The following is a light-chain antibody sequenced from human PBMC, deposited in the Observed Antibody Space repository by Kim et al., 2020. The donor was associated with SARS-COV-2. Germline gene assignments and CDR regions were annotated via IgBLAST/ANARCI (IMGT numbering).Light chain of an antibody. Sequence: QSALTQPASMSGSPGQSITISLTGTSSDVGSYDLVSWNQQHPGKAPKLLIYELNKRPSGISYCFSGSKSGNTASLTISGLQGEDEADYYCCSYAGGSTSNYVFGTGTKVTVL. CDR2: ELN. CDR3: CSYAGGSTSNYV. V-gene: IGLV2-23*02. CDR1: SSDVGSYDL. J-gene: IGLJ1*01.